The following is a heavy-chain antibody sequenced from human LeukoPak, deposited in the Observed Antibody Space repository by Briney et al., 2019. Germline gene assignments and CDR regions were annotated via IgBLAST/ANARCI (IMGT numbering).Heavy chain of an antibody. CDR1: GGSISSYY. J-gene: IGHJ4*02. CDR3: ASLADYGDSDY. CDR2: IYTSGST. V-gene: IGHV4-4*07. D-gene: IGHD4-17*01. Sequence: SETLSLTCTVSGGSISSYYWSWIRQPAGKGLEWIGRIYTSGSTNYNPSLKSRVTISVDTSKNQFSLKLSSVTAADTAVYYCASLADYGDSDYWGQGTLVTVSS.